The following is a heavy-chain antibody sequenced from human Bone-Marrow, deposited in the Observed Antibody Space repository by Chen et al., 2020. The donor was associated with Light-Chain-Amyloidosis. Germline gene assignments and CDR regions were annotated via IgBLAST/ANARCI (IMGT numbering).Heavy chain of an antibody. CDR1: GFAFSSYA. J-gene: IGHJ3*02. D-gene: IGHD3-9*01. Sequence: EVQLVESGGGLLQRGGSLRLSCAASGFAFSSYAMSWVRQAPGKGLEWVSTISGSGGSRYYGDSVKVRLTISRDNSKNALFLQMNSLRAEDTAVDYCAKDISYDDILPGYPADAFDIWGQGTMVTVSS. CDR2: ISGSGGSR. V-gene: IGHV3-23*04. CDR3: AKDISYDDILPGYPADAFDI.